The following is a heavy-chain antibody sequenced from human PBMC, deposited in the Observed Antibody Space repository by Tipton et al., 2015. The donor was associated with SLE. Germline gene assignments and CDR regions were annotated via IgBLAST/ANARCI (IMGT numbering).Heavy chain of an antibody. CDR1: GYSFTSYG. D-gene: IGHD6-19*01. CDR2: IIPILGIA. CDR3: AREEDSSGSIDI. Sequence: QLVQSGAEVKKPGESLRISCKGSGYSFTSYGISWVRQAPGQGLEWMGRIIPILGIANYAQKLQGRVTMTTDTSTSTAYMELRSLRSDDTAVYYCAREEDSSGSIDIWGQGTMVTVSS. J-gene: IGHJ3*02. V-gene: IGHV1-18*01.